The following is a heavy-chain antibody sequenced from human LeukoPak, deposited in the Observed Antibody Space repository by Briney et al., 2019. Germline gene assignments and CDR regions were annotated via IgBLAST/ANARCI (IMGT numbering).Heavy chain of an antibody. J-gene: IGHJ4*02. CDR1: GFTFSSYA. V-gene: IGHV3-23*01. CDR3: AKEVRKQLVLSYYFDY. D-gene: IGHD6-13*01. CDR2: ISGSGGST. Sequence: PGGSLRLSCAASGFTFSSYAMSWVRQAPGKGLEWVSAISGSGGSTYYADYVKGRFTISRDNSKNTLYLQMNSLRAEDTGVYYGAKEVRKQLVLSYYFDYWGQGTLVTVSS.